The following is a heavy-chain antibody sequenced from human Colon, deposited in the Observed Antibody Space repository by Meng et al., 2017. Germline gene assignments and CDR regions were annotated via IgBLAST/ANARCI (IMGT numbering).Heavy chain of an antibody. CDR3: ARDGSYGLDLDF. V-gene: IGHV1-2*06. CDR2: IHPNTGAT. CDR1: GYTFTGYY. D-gene: IGHD3-3*01. J-gene: IGHJ4*02. Sequence: VQLVQSGTEVKKPGASGKVSCKTSGYTFTGYYMQWVRQAPGQGLEWLGRIHPNTGATNYAQKFQDRVTMTRDTSISTVYMELNTLTSDDTAVYYCARDGSYGLDLDFWGQGTLVTVSS.